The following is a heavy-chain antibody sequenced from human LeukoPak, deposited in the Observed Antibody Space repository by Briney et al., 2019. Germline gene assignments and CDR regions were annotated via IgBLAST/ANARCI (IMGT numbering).Heavy chain of an antibody. J-gene: IGHJ4*02. CDR2: INPNSGGT. D-gene: IGHD6-13*01. CDR3: ARATDSSSWYRMFDY. CDR1: GYTFTGYY. Sequence: ASVKVSCKASGYTFTGYYMHWVRQAPGQGLEWMGWINPNSGGTNYAQKFQGRVTMTRDTSISTAYMELSRLKSDDTAVYYCARATDSSSWYRMFDYWGQGTLVTVSS. V-gene: IGHV1-2*02.